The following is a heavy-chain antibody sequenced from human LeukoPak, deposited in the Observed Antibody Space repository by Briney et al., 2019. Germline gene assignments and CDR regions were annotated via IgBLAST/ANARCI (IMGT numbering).Heavy chain of an antibody. V-gene: IGHV4-4*07. D-gene: IGHD3-3*01. Sequence: SETLSLTXSVSGGSISSYYWSWIWQAAGKGLEWIGRIYTTGSTDYNPPLKSRVTMSVDTSKNQFSLNLSSVTAADTAVYYCARDVRGWSGFDYWGQGTLVTVSS. CDR3: ARDVRGWSGFDY. CDR1: GGSISSYY. J-gene: IGHJ4*02. CDR2: IYTTGST.